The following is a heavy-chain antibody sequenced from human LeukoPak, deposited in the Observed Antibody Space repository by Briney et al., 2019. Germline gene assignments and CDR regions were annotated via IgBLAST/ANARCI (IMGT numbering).Heavy chain of an antibody. Sequence: PGGSLRLSCAASGFTFSSYSMNWVRQAPGKGLEWVSSISSSSSYIYYADSVKGRFTISRDNSKNTLYLQMNSLRAEDTAVYYCARDDDNSGNNLDYWGQGTLVTVSS. V-gene: IGHV3-21*01. J-gene: IGHJ4*02. D-gene: IGHD3-10*01. CDR3: ARDDDNSGNNLDY. CDR2: ISSSSSYI. CDR1: GFTFSSYS.